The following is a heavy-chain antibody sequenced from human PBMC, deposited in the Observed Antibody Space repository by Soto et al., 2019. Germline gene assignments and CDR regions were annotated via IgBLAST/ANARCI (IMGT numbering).Heavy chain of an antibody. CDR2: IYRTGST. CDR1: GGSFTSNNW. J-gene: IGHJ2*01. CDR3: ARSGYDTSGYSRNYYYFNL. D-gene: IGHD3-22*01. V-gene: IGHV4-4*02. Sequence: SETLSLTCAVSGGSFTSNNWWTWVRQPPGQGLEWIGEIYRTGSTSYNPSVQSRVTISVDKSKTRFSLRLTSVTAADTAVYYCARSGYDTSGYSRNYYYFNLWGRGALVTVSS.